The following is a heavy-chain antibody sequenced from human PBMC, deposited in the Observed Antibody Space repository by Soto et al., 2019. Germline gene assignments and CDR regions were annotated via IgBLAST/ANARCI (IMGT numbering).Heavy chain of an antibody. CDR3: ARGATGYYNYYYYYYMDV. CDR1: GGSFSGYY. J-gene: IGHJ6*03. D-gene: IGHD3-9*01. Sequence: TSETLSLTCAVYGGSFSGYYWGWIRQPPGKGLEWIGEINHSGSTNYNPSLKSRVTISVDTSKNQFSLKLSSVTAADTAVYYCARGATGYYNYYYYYYMDVWGKGTTVTVSS. V-gene: IGHV4-34*01. CDR2: INHSGST.